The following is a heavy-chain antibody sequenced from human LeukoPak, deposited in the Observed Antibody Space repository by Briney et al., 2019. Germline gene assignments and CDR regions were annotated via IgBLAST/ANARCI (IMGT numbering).Heavy chain of an antibody. CDR1: GGSISSYY. D-gene: IGHD3-16*01. V-gene: IGHV4-59*01. CDR3: ARADYRYYFDY. CDR2: IYYSGST. J-gene: IGHJ4*02. Sequence: SETLSLTCTVSGGSISSYYWSWIRQPPGKGLEWIGYIYYSGSTNYNPSHKSRVTISVDTSKNQFSLKLSSVTAADTAVYYCARADYRYYFDYWGQGTLVTVSS.